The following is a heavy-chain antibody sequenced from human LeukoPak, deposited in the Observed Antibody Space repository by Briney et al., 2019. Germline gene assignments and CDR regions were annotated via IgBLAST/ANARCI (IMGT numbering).Heavy chain of an antibody. D-gene: IGHD3-10*01. J-gene: IGHJ5*02. CDR3: ARGTFTMVRGVGGFDP. CDR1: GFTFSSYS. Sequence: PGGSLRLSCAASGFTFSSYSMNWVRQAPGKGLEWVSYISSSSSTIYYADSVKGRFTISRDNAKNSLYLQMNSLRDEDTAVDYCARGTFTMVRGVGGFDPWGQGTLVTVSS. V-gene: IGHV3-48*02. CDR2: ISSSSSTI.